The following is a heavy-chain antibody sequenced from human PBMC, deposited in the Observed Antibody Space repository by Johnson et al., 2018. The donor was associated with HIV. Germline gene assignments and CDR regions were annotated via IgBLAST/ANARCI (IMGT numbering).Heavy chain of an antibody. CDR3: ARDAPNFFHSSGVRDDAFDI. V-gene: IGHV3-9*01. Sequence: VQLVESGGGLVQPGGSLRLSCAVSGFTFDNFAMHWVRQAPGKGLEWVSSISWDSGTIGYADSVKGRFTISRDNAKISLYLQMDGLRAEDTAVYYCARDAPNFFHSSGVRDDAFDIWGPGTMVTVSS. D-gene: IGHD3-22*01. J-gene: IGHJ3*02. CDR2: ISWDSGTI. CDR1: GFTFDNFA.